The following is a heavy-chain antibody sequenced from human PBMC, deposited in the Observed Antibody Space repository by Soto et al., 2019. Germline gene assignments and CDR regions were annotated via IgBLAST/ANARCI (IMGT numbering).Heavy chain of an antibody. J-gene: IGHJ4*02. CDR1: GFTFSSYS. D-gene: IGHD4-17*01. V-gene: IGHV3-21*01. CDR3: ARDLHGDYGTFDY. CDR2: ISSSSSYI. Sequence: PGGSLRLSCAASGFTFSSYSMNWVRQAPGKGLEWVSSISSSSSYIYYADSVKGRFTISRDNAKNSLYLQMNSLRAEDTAVYYCARDLHGDYGTFDYWGQGTLVTVSS.